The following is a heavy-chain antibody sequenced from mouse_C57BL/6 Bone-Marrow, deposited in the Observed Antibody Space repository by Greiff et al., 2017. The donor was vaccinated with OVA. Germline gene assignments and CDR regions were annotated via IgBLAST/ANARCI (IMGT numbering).Heavy chain of an antibody. CDR2: ISYDGSN. CDR3: AREWIFYAMDY. J-gene: IGHJ4*01. CDR1: GYSITSGYY. Sequence: VQLQQSGPGLVKPSQSLSLTCSVTGYSITSGYYWNWIRQFPGNKLEWMGYISYDGSNNYNPSLKNRISITRDTSKNQFFLKLNSVTTEDTATYYCAREWIFYAMDYWGQGTSVTVSS. V-gene: IGHV3-6*01.